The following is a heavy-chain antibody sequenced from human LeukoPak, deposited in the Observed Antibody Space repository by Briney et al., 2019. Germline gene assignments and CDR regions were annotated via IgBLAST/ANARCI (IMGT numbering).Heavy chain of an antibody. J-gene: IGHJ4*02. Sequence: GSSVKVSCKASGGTFSSYAISWVRQPPRQGLEWMGGIIPIFGTANYAQKFQGRVTITADESTSTAYMELSSLRSEDAAVYYCARVGCSSTSCYSKGNFFDYWGQGTLVTVSS. CDR3: ARVGCSSTSCYSKGNFFDY. CDR2: IIPIFGTA. V-gene: IGHV1-69*13. CDR1: GGTFSSYA. D-gene: IGHD2-2*02.